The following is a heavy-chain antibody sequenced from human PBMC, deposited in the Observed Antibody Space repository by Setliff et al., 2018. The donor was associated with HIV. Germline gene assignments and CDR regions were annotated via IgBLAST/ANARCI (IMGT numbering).Heavy chain of an antibody. V-gene: IGHV3-21*01. J-gene: IGHJ4*02. CDR1: GFTFRNYK. Sequence: GGSLRLSCAASGFTFRNYKFNWVRQAPGRGLEWVSSISIGSGGAIDYADSVEGRFTISRDQYKNTLYLQMSTLRPEDTAVYYCVRVYDAVVLAGRLWGQGTLVTVSS. CDR2: ISIGSGGAI. D-gene: IGHD2-2*01. CDR3: VRVYDAVVLAGRL.